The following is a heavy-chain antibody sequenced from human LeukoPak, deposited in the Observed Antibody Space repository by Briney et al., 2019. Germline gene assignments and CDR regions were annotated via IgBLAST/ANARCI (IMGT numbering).Heavy chain of an antibody. CDR1: GDSVSRDTAA. D-gene: IGHD6-13*01. Sequence: PSQTLSLTCAISGDSVSRDTAAWNWVRQSPSRGLEWLGRTYYRSKWYSDYAVSVKSRITINPDTSKNQFSLQLNSVTPEDTAVYYCARDRGGSSWYYFDNWGQGSLVTVSS. CDR3: ARDRGGSSWYYFDN. V-gene: IGHV6-1*01. J-gene: IGHJ4*02. CDR2: TYYRSKWYS.